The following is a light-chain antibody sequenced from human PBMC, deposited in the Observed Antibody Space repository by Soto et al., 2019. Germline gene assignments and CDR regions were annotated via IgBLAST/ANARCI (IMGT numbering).Light chain of an antibody. J-gene: IGKJ3*01. CDR2: GAS. CDR1: LSVSSGY. V-gene: IGKV3D-20*02. CDR3: QQRSNWSLT. Sequence: EMVLTQSPGTLSLSPGERAILSCRASLSVSSGYLAWYQQKPGQAPRLLIYGASSRATGIPDRFSGSGSGTDFTLTISRLESEDFAVYYCQQRSNWSLTFGPGTKVDIK.